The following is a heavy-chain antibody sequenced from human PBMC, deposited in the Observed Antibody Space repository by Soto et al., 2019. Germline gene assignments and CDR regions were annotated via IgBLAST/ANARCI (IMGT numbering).Heavy chain of an antibody. V-gene: IGHV4-59*01. CDR3: ARGYGSGVICYLYYFDY. J-gene: IGHJ4*02. D-gene: IGHD2-15*01. CDR2: ISYIGST. CDR1: GDSINNYY. Sequence: QVQLPESGPGLVKPSETLSLNCTVSGDSINNYYWNWIRQPPGKGLEWIGYISYIGSTNYNPSLESRVTISVDTSKNPFSLRLSSVTAADTAVYFCARGYGSGVICYLYYFDYWVQGTLVTVSS.